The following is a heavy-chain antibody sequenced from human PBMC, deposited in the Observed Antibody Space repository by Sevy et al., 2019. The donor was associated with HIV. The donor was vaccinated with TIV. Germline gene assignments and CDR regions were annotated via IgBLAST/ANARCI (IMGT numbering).Heavy chain of an antibody. CDR1: GFTFSSYG. V-gene: IGHV3-30*18. Sequence: GGSLRLSCAASGFTFSSYGMHWVRQAPGKGLEWVAVISYDGSNKYYADSVKGRFTISRENSKNTLYLQMNSLRAEDTAVYYCAKDRLGNYYYYGMDVWGQGTTVTVSS. J-gene: IGHJ6*02. CDR3: AKDRLGNYYYYGMDV. D-gene: IGHD1-1*01. CDR2: ISYDGSNK.